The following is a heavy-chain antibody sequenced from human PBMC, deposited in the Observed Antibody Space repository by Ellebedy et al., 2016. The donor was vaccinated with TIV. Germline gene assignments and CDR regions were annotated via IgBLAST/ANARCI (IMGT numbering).Heavy chain of an antibody. CDR3: ATQPQYCTGGSCYSPFDY. CDR1: GGSIRSSTFY. J-gene: IGHJ4*02. Sequence: MPGGSLRLSCTVSGGSIRSSTFYWGWIRQPPGKGLEWIGSIFYGGSSSYNPSFKSRLTISIDAAKNQFSLILTSVVAADAAMYFCATQPQYCTGGSCYSPFDYWGQGALVAVSS. V-gene: IGHV4-39*01. CDR2: IFYGGSS. D-gene: IGHD2-15*01.